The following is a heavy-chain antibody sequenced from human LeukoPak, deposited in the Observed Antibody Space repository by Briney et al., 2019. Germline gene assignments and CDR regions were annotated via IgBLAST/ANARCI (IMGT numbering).Heavy chain of an antibody. CDR3: AREENYYDSSGYHMTYDY. V-gene: IGHV4-34*01. J-gene: IGHJ4*02. D-gene: IGHD3-22*01. CDR1: GGSFSGYY. Sequence: SETLSLTCAVYGGSFSGYYWSWIPQPPGKGLEWIGEINHSGSTNYNPSLKSRVTISVDTSKNQFSLKLSSVTAADTAVYYCAREENYYDSSGYHMTYDYWGQGTLVTVSS. CDR2: INHSGST.